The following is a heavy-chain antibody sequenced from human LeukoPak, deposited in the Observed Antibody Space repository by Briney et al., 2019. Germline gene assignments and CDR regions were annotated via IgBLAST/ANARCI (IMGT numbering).Heavy chain of an antibody. CDR1: GFIFRNSG. J-gene: IGHJ3*02. D-gene: IGHD2-2*01. V-gene: IGHV3-23*01. CDR2: ISDSGGST. Sequence: QTGGSLRLSCAASGFIFRNSGMSWVRQAPGKGLEWVSGISDSGGSTYYADSVKGRFTISRDNSKNTLYLQMNSLRAEDTAVYYCARVSKKLGYCSSTSCYAADAFDIWGQGTMVTVSS. CDR3: ARVSKKLGYCSSTSCYAADAFDI.